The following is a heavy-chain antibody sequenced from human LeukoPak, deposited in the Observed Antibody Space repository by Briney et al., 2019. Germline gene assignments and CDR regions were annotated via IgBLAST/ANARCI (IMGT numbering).Heavy chain of an antibody. J-gene: IGHJ4*02. CDR1: GFTFSTYW. Sequence: GGSLRLSCVASGFTFSTYWMTWVRQAPGKGLEWVANIKHDGSERYYVDSVKGRFTISRDNAKNSVYLQMSSLRAEDTAVYYCARDSGLSGYDLLDYWGQGTLVTVSS. CDR2: IKHDGSER. CDR3: ARDSGLSGYDLLDY. D-gene: IGHD5-12*01. V-gene: IGHV3-7*01.